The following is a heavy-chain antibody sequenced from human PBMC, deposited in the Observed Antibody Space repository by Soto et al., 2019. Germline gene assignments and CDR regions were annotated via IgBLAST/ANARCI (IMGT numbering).Heavy chain of an antibody. D-gene: IGHD4-4*01. J-gene: IGHJ6*02. V-gene: IGHV4-31*03. CDR3: AREPTVKRRYYYYGMDV. CDR1: GGSINSGGYY. CDR2: ISYSGST. Sequence: QVQLQESGPGLVKPSQTLSLTCTVSGGSINSGGYYWSWIRQLPGKGLEWIGHISYSGSTYYNPSLMSRVTTSPDTSKKEISQKVSTETAADTAMYFCAREPTVKRRYYYYGMDVWGQGTTVIVSS.